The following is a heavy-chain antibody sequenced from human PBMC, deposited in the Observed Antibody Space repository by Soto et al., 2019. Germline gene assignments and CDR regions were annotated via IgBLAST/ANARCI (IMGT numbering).Heavy chain of an antibody. Sequence: GASVKVSCKASGFTFTSYYMHWVRQAPGQGLEWMGIINPSGGTTTYAQNFQDRVTMTRDTSTSTVYMELSSLRSKDTAVYYCAMRSTEGAYYYMDVWGKGTTVTVSS. V-gene: IGHV1-46*03. CDR1: GFTFTSYY. CDR3: AMRSTEGAYYYMDV. J-gene: IGHJ6*03. D-gene: IGHD2-2*01. CDR2: INPSGGTT.